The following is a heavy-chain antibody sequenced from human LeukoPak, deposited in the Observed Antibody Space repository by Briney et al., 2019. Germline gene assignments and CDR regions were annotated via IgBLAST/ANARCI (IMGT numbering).Heavy chain of an antibody. CDR3: ARDRRTGRLGELSLDPCFDY. J-gene: IGHJ4*02. CDR2: IYSGGST. V-gene: IGHV3-53*01. Sequence: GGSLRLSCAASGFTVSSNYMSWVRQAPGKGLEWVSVIYSGGSTYYADSVTGRFTISRDNSKNTLYLQMNSLRAEDTAVYYCARDRRTGRLGELSLDPCFDYWGQGTLVTVSS. CDR1: GFTVSSNY. D-gene: IGHD3-16*02.